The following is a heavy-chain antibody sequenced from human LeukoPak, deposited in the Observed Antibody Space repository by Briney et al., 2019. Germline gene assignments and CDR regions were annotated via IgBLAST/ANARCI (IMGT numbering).Heavy chain of an antibody. CDR2: INPNSGGT. Sequence: ASVKVSCKASGYTFTSYYIHWVRQAPGQGLEWMGWINPNSGGTNYAQKFQGRVTMTTDTSTTTAYMELRSLRSDDTAVYYCARDARSGSYFYDYWGQGTLVTVSS. V-gene: IGHV1-2*02. CDR3: ARDARSGSYFYDY. J-gene: IGHJ4*02. D-gene: IGHD1-26*01. CDR1: GYTFTSYY.